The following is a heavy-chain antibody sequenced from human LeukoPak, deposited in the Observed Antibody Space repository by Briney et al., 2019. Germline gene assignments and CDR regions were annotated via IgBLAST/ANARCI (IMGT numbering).Heavy chain of an antibody. CDR1: GFTFSSYG. D-gene: IGHD3-10*01. V-gene: IGHV3-48*04. Sequence: GGSLRLSCAASGFTFSSYGMHWVRQAPGKGLEWVSYISSSGSTIYYADSVKGRFAISRDNAKSSLYLQMNSLRAEDTAVYYCAREPPPGWITMVREDQRGGYWGQGTLVTVSS. CDR2: ISSSGSTI. J-gene: IGHJ4*02. CDR3: AREPPPGWITMVREDQRGGY.